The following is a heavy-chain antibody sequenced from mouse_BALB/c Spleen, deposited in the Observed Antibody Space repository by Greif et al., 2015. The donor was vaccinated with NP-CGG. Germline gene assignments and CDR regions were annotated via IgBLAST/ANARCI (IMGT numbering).Heavy chain of an antibody. J-gene: IGHJ4*01. CDR3: ASRTGTEAMDY. CDR1: GYTFTDCY. CDR2: IYPGSGNT. V-gene: IGHV1-84*02. Sequence: QVQLQQSGPELVKPGASVKISCKPSGYTFTDCYIHWVRQKPGQGLEWIGWIYPGSGNTKYNEKFKGKATLTVDTSSSTAYMQLSSLTSEDTAVYFCASRTGTEAMDYWGQGTSVTVSS. D-gene: IGHD4-1*01.